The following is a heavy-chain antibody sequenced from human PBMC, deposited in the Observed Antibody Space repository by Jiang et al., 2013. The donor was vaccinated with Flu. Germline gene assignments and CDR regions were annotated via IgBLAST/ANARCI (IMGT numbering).Heavy chain of an antibody. J-gene: IGHJ5*02. V-gene: IGHV1-69*01. D-gene: IGHD2-15*01. CDR1: GGTFSSYA. CDR3: AGDCSGGSCYSDVSWFDP. CDR2: IIPIFGTA. Sequence: SGAEVKKPGSSVKVSCKASGGTFSSYAISWVRQAPGQGLEWMGGIIPIFGTANYAQKFQGRVTITADESTSTAYMELSSLRSEDTAVYYCAGDCSGGSCYSDVSWFDPWGQGTLVTVSS.